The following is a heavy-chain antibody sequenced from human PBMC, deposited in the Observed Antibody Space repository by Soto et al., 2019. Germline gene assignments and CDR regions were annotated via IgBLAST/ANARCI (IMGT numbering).Heavy chain of an antibody. CDR2: ISAYNGNT. D-gene: IGHD4-17*01. CDR1: GYTFTSYG. J-gene: IGHJ6*02. CDR3: ARGSSGDYAYDGMEV. V-gene: IGHV1-18*01. Sequence: QVQLVQSGAEVKKPGASVKVSCKASGYTFTSYGISWVRQAPGQGLEWMGWISAYNGNTNYAQKLQGRVTMTTDTSTIAANMEPRSLRSADTSVYYCARGSSGDYAYDGMEVWGQGTTVTVSS.